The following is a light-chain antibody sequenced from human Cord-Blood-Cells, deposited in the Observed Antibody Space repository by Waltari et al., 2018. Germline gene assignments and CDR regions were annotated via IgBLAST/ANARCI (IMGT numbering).Light chain of an antibody. CDR3: QQYYSTPQT. CDR2: WAS. CDR1: QSVLYSSNNKNY. Sequence: DIVMTQSPDSLAVSLGERAATNSKSSQSVLYSSNNKNYLAWYQQKPGQPPKLLIYWASTRESGVPDRFSGSGSGTDFTLTISSLQAEDVAVYYCQQYYSTPQTFGGGTKVEIK. J-gene: IGKJ4*01. V-gene: IGKV4-1*01.